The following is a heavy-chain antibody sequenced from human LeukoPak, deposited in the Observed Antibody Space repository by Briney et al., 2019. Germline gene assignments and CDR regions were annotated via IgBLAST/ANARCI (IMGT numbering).Heavy chain of an antibody. Sequence: PGGSLRLSCAASGFTFSSYAMSWVRQAPGKGLEWVSAISGSGGSTYYADSVKGRFTISRDNSKNTLYLQMNSLRAEDTAVYYCAKDSARGYSYGKVPAMDVWGKGTTVTVSS. CDR2: ISGSGGST. D-gene: IGHD5-18*01. J-gene: IGHJ6*04. V-gene: IGHV3-23*01. CDR1: GFTFSSYA. CDR3: AKDSARGYSYGKVPAMDV.